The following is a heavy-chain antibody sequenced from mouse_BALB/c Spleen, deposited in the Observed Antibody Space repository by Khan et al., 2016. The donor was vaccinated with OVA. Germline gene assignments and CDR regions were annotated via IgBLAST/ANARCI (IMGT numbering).Heavy chain of an antibody. CDR2: INPTSGYT. CDR1: GYTFTSYW. V-gene: IGHV1-7*01. D-gene: IGHD2-12*01. CDR3: GGGIDDN. J-gene: IGHJ2*01. Sequence: VQLQQSGAELAKPGASVKMSCKASGYTFTSYWMHWIKQRPGQGLEWIGYINPTSGYTDYNQKFKDKATLTADKSSSTAYMQLNSLTSDDSAVYYCGGGIDDNWGQGTTLTVSS.